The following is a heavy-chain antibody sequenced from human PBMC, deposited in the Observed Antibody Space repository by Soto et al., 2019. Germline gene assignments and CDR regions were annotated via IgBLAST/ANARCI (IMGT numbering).Heavy chain of an antibody. J-gene: IGHJ4*02. CDR2: IYYSGST. CDR3: AKDPLLYMAMPKNYFDY. CDR1: GDSMSSSDYY. Sequence: SETLSLTCAVSGDSMSSSDYYWGWIRQPPGKGLEWIGSIYYSGSTYYNPSLQSRVAISVDTSKNQFYLKLKSVTADDSVVYFCAKDPLLYMAMPKNYFDYWGQGTLVTVSS. D-gene: IGHD2-2*01. V-gene: IGHV4-39*07.